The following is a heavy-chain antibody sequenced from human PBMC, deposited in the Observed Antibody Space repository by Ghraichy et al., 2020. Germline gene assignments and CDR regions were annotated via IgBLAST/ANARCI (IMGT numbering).Heavy chain of an antibody. V-gene: IGHV4-39*01. CDR1: GGSISSSSYF. D-gene: IGHD2-21*02. CDR2: IYYYGNT. CDR3: ARHENIVVVTAARAFDI. Sequence: SETLSLTCTVSGGSISSSSYFWGWIHQPPGKGLEWIGSIYYYGNTYYNPSLKSRVTISVDTSKNQFSLKLSSVTAADTAVYYCARHENIVVVTAARAFDIWGQGKMVTVSS. J-gene: IGHJ3*02.